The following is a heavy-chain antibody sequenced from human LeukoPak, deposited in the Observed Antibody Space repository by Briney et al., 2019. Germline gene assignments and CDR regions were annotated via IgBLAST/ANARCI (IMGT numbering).Heavy chain of an antibody. J-gene: IGHJ4*02. CDR1: EFTFSTYA. CDR2: ISGSGGST. D-gene: IGHD6-19*01. Sequence: GGSLRLSCAASEFTFSTYAMSWVRQAPGKGLEWVSAISGSGGSTYYADSVKGRFTISRDNSKNTLYLQMNSLRAEDTAVYYCAKTYSSRWYGFDYFDYWGQGTLVTVSS. CDR3: AKTYSSRWYGFDYFDY. V-gene: IGHV3-23*01.